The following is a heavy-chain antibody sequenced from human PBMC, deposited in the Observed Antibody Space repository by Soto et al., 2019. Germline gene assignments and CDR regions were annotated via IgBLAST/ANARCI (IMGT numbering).Heavy chain of an antibody. CDR3: ARDTSRQLVRNYYYYGMDV. V-gene: IGHV1-18*01. D-gene: IGHD6-13*01. J-gene: IGHJ6*02. CDR1: GYTFTSYG. CDR2: ISAYNGNT. Sequence: GASVRVSCKASGYTFTSYGISWVRQAPGQGLEWMGWISAYNGNTNYAQKLQGRVTMTTDTSTSTAYMELRSLRSDDTAVYYCARDTSRQLVRNYYYYGMDVRGQGTTVTVSS.